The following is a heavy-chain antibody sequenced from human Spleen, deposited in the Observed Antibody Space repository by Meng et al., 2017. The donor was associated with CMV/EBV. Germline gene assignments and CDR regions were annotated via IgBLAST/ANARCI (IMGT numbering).Heavy chain of an antibody. D-gene: IGHD2-2*01. J-gene: IGHJ4*02. CDR2: IKQNGSEK. CDR3: ARATTAVVPAAVSY. V-gene: IGHV3-7*01. Sequence: GESLKISCAASGFTFGNFWMSWVRQAPGKGLGWVANIKQNGSEKYYVDSVKGRFTIFRDNAKNSLYLQMSSVRAEDTAVYYCARATTAVVPAAVSYWGQGTLVTVSS. CDR1: GFTFGNFW.